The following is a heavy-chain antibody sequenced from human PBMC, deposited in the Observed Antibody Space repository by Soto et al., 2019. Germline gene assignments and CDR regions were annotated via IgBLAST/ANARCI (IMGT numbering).Heavy chain of an antibody. D-gene: IGHD7-27*01. J-gene: IGHJ4*02. V-gene: IGHV3-11*04. Sequence: QVQLVEAGGGLVKPGGSLRLSCAASEFTFSDYYMTWIRQAPGKGLEWVSYISNSGSTIYYADSVKGRFTISRDNSKSTLYLQVDSLRPEDAAVYYCARDPKTSGGQHWAFNYFDSWGQGTLVTVSS. CDR2: ISNSGSTI. CDR1: EFTFSDYY. CDR3: ARDPKTSGGQHWAFNYFDS.